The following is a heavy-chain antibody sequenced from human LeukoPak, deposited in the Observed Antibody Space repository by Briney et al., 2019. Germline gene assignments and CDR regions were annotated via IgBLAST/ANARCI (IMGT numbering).Heavy chain of an antibody. CDR2: IRSKVFGGTT. V-gene: IGHV3-49*04. Sequence: GGSLRLSCTASGFTFGDYAMMWVRQAPGKGLEWVGFIRSKVFGGTTEYAASVKGRFTISRDDSKSIAYLQMNSLKTEDTAVYYCSGSFGELTFFDYWGQGTLVTVSS. CDR3: SGSFGELTFFDY. CDR1: GFTFGDYA. J-gene: IGHJ4*02. D-gene: IGHD3-10*01.